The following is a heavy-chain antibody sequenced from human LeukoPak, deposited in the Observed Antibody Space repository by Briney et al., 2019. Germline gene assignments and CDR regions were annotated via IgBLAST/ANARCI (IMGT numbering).Heavy chain of an antibody. J-gene: IGHJ5*02. V-gene: IGHV4-59*08. CDR1: GGSISSYY. CDR3: ARGGIELRFLENWFDP. D-gene: IGHD3-3*01. CDR2: IYYSGST. Sequence: SETLSLTCTVSGGSISSYYWSWIRQPPGKGLEWIGYIYYSGSTNYNPSLKSRVTISVDTSKNQFSLKLSSVTAADTAVYYCARGGIELRFLENWFDPWGQGTLVTVSS.